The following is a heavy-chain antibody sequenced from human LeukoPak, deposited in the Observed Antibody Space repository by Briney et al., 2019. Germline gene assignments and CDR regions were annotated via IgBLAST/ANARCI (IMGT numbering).Heavy chain of an antibody. CDR1: GYTFTTLD. CDR3: ARGADYSDYFDY. Sequence: ASVKVTCKASGYTFTTLDINWVRQATGQGLEWMGWMNPNSGNTGYAQKFQGRVTMTRNTSISTAYMELSSLRSEDTAVYYCARGADYSDYFDYWGQGTLVTVSS. V-gene: IGHV1-8*02. D-gene: IGHD2-15*01. CDR2: MNPNSGNT. J-gene: IGHJ4*02.